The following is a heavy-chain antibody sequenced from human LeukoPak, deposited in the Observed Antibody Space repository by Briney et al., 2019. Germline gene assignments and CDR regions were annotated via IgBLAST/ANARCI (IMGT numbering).Heavy chain of an antibody. CDR1: GFTFSSYA. CDR3: ASSGYSRTHQFDY. V-gene: IGHV3-30-3*01. Sequence: GGSLRLSCAASGFTFSSYAMSWVRQAPGKGLEWVAVISYDGSNKYYADSVKGRFTISRDNSKNTLYLQMNSLRAEDTAVYYCASSGYSRTHQFDYWGQGTLVTVSS. CDR2: ISYDGSNK. J-gene: IGHJ4*02. D-gene: IGHD6-13*01.